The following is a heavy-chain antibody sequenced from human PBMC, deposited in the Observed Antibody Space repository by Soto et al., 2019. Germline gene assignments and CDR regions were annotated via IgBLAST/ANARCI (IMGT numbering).Heavy chain of an antibody. D-gene: IGHD4-17*01. Sequence: EVQLEESGGGLVQPGGSLKLSCAGLGFNFSGSALHWVRQPSGKGLEWVGGIRSKAKKYATSYATSVQGRFSLSRDDSKNTAFLQMNSLRDEDKGVYFCTGRGGDSRQDIWGRGTLVTVSS. CDR1: GFNFSGSA. J-gene: IGHJ4*02. CDR3: TGRGGDSRQDI. CDR2: IRSKAKKYAT. V-gene: IGHV3-73*01.